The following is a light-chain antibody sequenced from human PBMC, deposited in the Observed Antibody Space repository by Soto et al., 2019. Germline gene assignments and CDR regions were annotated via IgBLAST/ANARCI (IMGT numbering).Light chain of an antibody. V-gene: IGKV3-15*01. J-gene: IGKJ4*01. Sequence: VMTQSPATLSLSPGERATLSCRASQSVGGDLAWYQQKPGQAPRLLIYGASTRATDIPARFSGSGSATEFTLTISSLQSEDFAVYYCQQYNNWPLTFGGGTKVAIK. CDR3: QQYNNWPLT. CDR2: GAS. CDR1: QSVGGD.